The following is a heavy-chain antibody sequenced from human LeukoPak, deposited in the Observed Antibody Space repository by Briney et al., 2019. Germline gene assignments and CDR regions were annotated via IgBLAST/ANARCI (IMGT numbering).Heavy chain of an antibody. CDR3: ASRYGSGILN. J-gene: IGHJ4*02. Sequence: PSETLSLTCAVYGGSFSGYYWSWIRQPQGKGLEWIGEINHSGSTNYNPSLKSRVTISVDTSKNQFSLKLSSVTAADTAVYYCASRYGSGILNWGQGTLVTVSS. V-gene: IGHV4-34*01. CDR2: INHSGST. D-gene: IGHD3-10*01. CDR1: GGSFSGYY.